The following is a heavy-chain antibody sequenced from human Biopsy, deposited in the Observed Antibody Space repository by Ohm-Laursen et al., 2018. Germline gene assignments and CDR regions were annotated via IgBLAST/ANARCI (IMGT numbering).Heavy chain of an antibody. CDR3: ARRDI. V-gene: IGHV3-23*01. J-gene: IGHJ3*02. CDR1: GLTFNNYA. CDR2: IYSGEST. Sequence: SLRLSCSASGLTFNNYAMPWVRQAPGKGLEWVSGIYSGESTFYADSVKGRFTISTDNSKNTLYLQMDSLRAEDTAVYYCARRDIWGQGTTVTVSS.